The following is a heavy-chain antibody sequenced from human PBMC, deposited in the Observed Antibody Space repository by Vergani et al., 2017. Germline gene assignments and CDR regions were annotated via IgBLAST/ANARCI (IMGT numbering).Heavy chain of an antibody. CDR2: IYSGGSST. D-gene: IGHD3-3*01. J-gene: IGHJ3*02. V-gene: IGHV3-23*03. CDR1: GFTFSSYA. Sequence: EVQLLESGGGLVQTGGSLRLSCAASGFTFSSYAMSWVRQAPGKGLEWVSVIYSGGSSTYYADSVKGRFTISRDNSKNTLYLQMNSLRAEDTAVYYCAKIGTESVLEWPQANAFDIWGQGTMVTVSS. CDR3: AKIGTESVLEWPQANAFDI.